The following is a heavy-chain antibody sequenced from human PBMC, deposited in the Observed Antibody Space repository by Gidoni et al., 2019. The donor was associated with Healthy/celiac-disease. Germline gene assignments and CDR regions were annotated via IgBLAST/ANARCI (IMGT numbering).Heavy chain of an antibody. CDR3: AKDIFFGKWELPDGDTNY. CDR2: IRYDGSNK. V-gene: IGHV3-30*02. D-gene: IGHD1-26*01. Sequence: QVQLVESGGGVVQPGGSLRLSCAASGFTFSSYGMHWVRQAPGKGLEWVAFIRYDGSNKYYADSVKGRFTISRDNSKNTLYLQMNSLRAEDTAVYYCAKDIFFGKWELPDGDTNYWGQGTLVTVSS. CDR1: GFTFSSYG. J-gene: IGHJ4*02.